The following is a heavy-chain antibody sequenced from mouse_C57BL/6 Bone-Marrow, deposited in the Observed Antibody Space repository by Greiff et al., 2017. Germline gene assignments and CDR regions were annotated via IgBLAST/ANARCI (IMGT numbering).Heavy chain of an antibody. CDR3: ARPGVLYSSYVFYAIDY. D-gene: IGHD1-1*01. V-gene: IGHV5-12*01. J-gene: IGHJ4*01. CDR2: LSNGGGST. Sequence: EVKLVESGGGLVQPGGSLKLSCAASGFTFSDYYMYWVRQTPEKRLEWVAYLSNGGGSTYYPDTVKGRFTISRDNAKNTLYLQMSRLKSEDTAMYYCARPGVLYSSYVFYAIDYWGQGTSVTVSS. CDR1: GFTFSDYY.